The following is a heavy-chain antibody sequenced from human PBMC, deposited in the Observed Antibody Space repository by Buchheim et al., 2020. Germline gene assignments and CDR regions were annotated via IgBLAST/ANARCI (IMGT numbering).Heavy chain of an antibody. J-gene: IGHJ4*02. CDR1: GFTFSSYS. D-gene: IGHD5-24*01. V-gene: IGHV3-74*02. Sequence: EVQLVESGGGLVQPGGSLRLSCAASGFTFSSYSMNWVRQAPGKGLVWVSLIYSDGTNTNYADSVKGRITISRDNAKSTLYLQMNSLRAEDTAVYYCARGGGSGKLDYWGQG. CDR3: ARGGGSGKLDY. CDR2: IYSDGTNT.